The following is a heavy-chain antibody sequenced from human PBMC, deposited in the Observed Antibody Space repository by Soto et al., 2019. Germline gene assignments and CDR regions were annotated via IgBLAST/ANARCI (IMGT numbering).Heavy chain of an antibody. CDR1: GYTFATYG. J-gene: IGHJ4*02. V-gene: IGHV1-18*01. Sequence: ASVKVSCKAAGYTFATYGINWVRQAPGQGLEWMGWISAYNGNTNYAQNLQGRVTMTTDTSTSTDYMELRSLRSDDTAVYYRARDYCDSSDISWGEGTLVTVSS. CDR2: ISAYNGNT. D-gene: IGHD3-22*01. CDR3: ARDYCDSSDIS.